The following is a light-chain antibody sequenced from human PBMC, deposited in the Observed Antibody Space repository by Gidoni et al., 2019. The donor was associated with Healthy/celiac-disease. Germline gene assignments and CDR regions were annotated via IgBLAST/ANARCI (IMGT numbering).Light chain of an antibody. CDR2: AAS. CDR3: QQSYSTLFT. V-gene: IGKV1-39*01. Sequence: DIQMTQSPSSLSASVGDRVTITCRASQSISSYLNWYQQKPGKAPKLLIYAASSLQSGVPSRFRGSGSGTDFTLTISSLQPEDVATYYCQQSYSTLFTFGPGTKVDIK. CDR1: QSISSY. J-gene: IGKJ3*01.